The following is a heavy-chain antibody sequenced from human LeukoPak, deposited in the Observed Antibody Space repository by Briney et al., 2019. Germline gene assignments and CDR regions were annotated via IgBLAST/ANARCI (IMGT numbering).Heavy chain of an antibody. CDR1: GVSISTGGYY. D-gene: IGHD1-1*01. CDR2: IYYSGST. V-gene: IGHV4-31*03. J-gene: IGHJ4*02. CDR3: ASFYWQLARDYYFDY. Sequence: PSQTLSLTCTVSGVSISTGGYYWSWIRQHPGKGLEWIGYIYYSGSTYYNPSLKSRLTISVDTSKNQFSLKLSSVTAADTAVYFCASFYWQLARDYYFDYWGQGTLVTVSS.